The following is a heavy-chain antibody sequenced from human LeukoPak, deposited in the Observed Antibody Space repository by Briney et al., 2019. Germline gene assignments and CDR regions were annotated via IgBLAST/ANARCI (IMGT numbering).Heavy chain of an antibody. CDR3: ARSVNSGCLDC. J-gene: IGHJ4*02. Sequence: SQTLSLTCAISGDSVSSNNAVWNWIRQSPSSGLEWLGKTYYRTKWNYDYAVSMKSLITINPDTSKNHFSLQLSSVTPEDTAVYYCARSVNSGCLDCWGQGVLVTVSS. CDR2: TYYRTKWNY. CDR1: GDSVSSNNAV. D-gene: IGHD3-10*01. V-gene: IGHV6-1*01.